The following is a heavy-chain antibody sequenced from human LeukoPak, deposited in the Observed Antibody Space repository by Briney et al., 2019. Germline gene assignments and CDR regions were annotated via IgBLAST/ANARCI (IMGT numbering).Heavy chain of an antibody. J-gene: IGHJ6*03. CDR3: ARSAKAIAVAGSYFYYMDV. D-gene: IGHD6-19*01. V-gene: IGHV1-58*01. CDR2: IVVASGNT. CDR1: GFSFTGSA. Sequence: GASVKVSCKASGFSFTGSAVHWVRQARGQRLEWIGWIVVASGNTNYAQKLQGRVTMTTDASTSTAYMELRSLRSDDTAVYYCARSAKAIAVAGSYFYYMDVWGKGTTVTVSS.